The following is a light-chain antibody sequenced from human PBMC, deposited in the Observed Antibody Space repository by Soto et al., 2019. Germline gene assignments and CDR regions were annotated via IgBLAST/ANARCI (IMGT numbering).Light chain of an antibody. V-gene: IGLV1-44*01. CDR2: TNH. Sequence: QPVLTQPPSVSGTPGQTVSISCSGSASNLGGNPVNWYQHLPGAAPKLLIYTNHQRPSGVPDRFSGSKSGTSASLAISGLRSEDEANFYCAAWDDSLNAVVFGGGTQLTVL. CDR3: AAWDDSLNAVV. CDR1: ASNLGGNP. J-gene: IGLJ2*01.